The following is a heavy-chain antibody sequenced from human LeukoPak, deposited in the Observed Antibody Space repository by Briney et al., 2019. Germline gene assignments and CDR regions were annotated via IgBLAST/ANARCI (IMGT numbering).Heavy chain of an antibody. J-gene: IGHJ4*02. V-gene: IGHV3-21*01. CDR1: GFTFSSYS. D-gene: IGHD4-23*01. Sequence: GGSLRLSCAASGFTFSSYSMNWVRQAPGKGLEWVSSISSSSSYIYYADSVKGRFTISRDNAKNSLYLLMNSLRAEDTAVYYCATGGDYGGNSDFDYWGQGTLVTVSS. CDR3: ATGGDYGGNSDFDY. CDR2: ISSSSSYI.